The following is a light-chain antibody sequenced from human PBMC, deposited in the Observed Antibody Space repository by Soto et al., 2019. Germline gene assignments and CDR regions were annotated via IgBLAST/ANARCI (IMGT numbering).Light chain of an antibody. Sequence: EVALTQSPGTLSLSPGERATLSCRASQSVSNNYLAWYQQKPGQAPRLLIFGSSDRATGIPDRFSGSVSGTDVTLTICRLEPEDFAVYYCQQYGSSPPYTVGQGTKLEIK. V-gene: IGKV3-20*01. CDR3: QQYGSSPPYT. CDR1: QSVSNNY. J-gene: IGKJ2*01. CDR2: GSS.